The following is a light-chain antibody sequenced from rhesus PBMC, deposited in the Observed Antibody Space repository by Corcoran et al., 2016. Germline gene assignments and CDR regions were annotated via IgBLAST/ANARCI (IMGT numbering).Light chain of an antibody. CDR2: EVS. CDR1: SSDIGYYNA. Sequence: QAAPTQSPSVSGSAGQSVTISCTGTSSDIGYYNAVSWYQQHPGKAPKLMIYEVSKRPSGVSDRFSGSNSGNTASLTISGLQAEDEADYYCSSYAGSGTYIFGAGTRLTVL. J-gene: IGLJ1*01. CDR3: SSYAGSGTYI. V-gene: IGLV2-19*02.